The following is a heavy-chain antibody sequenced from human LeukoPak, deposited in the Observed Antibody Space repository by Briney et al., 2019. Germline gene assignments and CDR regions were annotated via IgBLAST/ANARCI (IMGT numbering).Heavy chain of an antibody. CDR3: ARVLHDGSGYYYLSE. D-gene: IGHD3-22*01. CDR2: ISYDGSNK. CDR1: GFTFSSYA. J-gene: IGHJ4*02. V-gene: IGHV3-30-3*01. Sequence: GRSLRLSCAASGFTFSSYAMHWVRQAPGKGLEWVAVISYDGSNKYYADSVKGRFTISRDNAKNSLYLQMNSLRDEDTAVYYCARVLHDGSGYYYLSEWGQGTLVTVSS.